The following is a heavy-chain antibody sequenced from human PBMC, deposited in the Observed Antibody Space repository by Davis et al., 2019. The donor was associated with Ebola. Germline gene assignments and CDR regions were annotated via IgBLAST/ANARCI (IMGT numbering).Heavy chain of an antibody. CDR1: GYTFTGYY. CDR2: INPNSGGT. J-gene: IGHJ5*02. D-gene: IGHD3-3*01. Sequence: AASVKVSCKASGYTFTGYYMHWVRQAPGQGLEWMGWINPNSGGTNYAQKFQGWVTMTRDTSISTAYMELRSLRSDDTAVYYCARDFRSITIFGVVIYNWFDPWGQGTLVTVSS. CDR3: ARDFRSITIFGVVIYNWFDP. V-gene: IGHV1-2*04.